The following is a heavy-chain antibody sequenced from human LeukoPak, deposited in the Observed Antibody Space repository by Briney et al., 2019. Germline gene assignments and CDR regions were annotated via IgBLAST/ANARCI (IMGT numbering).Heavy chain of an antibody. J-gene: IGHJ4*01. Sequence: PGRSLRLSCAASGFTFNRYGMHWVRQAPGKGLEWVAIIWYDGSNQHYADSVKGRFTISRGNSKNTVYLQMDSLRVEDTAVFYCARDRVGAPFDYWGQGTLVTVSS. D-gene: IGHD1-26*01. V-gene: IGHV3-33*01. CDR3: ARDRVGAPFDY. CDR2: IWYDGSNQ. CDR1: GFTFNRYG.